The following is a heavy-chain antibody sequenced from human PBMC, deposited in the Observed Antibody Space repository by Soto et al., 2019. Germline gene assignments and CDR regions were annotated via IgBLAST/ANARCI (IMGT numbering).Heavy chain of an antibody. J-gene: IGHJ4*02. V-gene: IGHV1-69*01. CDR2: IIPIFGTA. CDR3: ARTLAAAGKGYYFDY. CDR1: GGTFSSYD. Sequence: QVQLVQSGAEVKKPGSSVKVSCKASGGTFSSYDISWVRQAPGQGLEWMGGIIPIFGTANYAQKFHGRVTITSDESTSTAYMELSRLRSEDTAVYYCARTLAAAGKGYYFDYWGQGTLVTVSS. D-gene: IGHD6-13*01.